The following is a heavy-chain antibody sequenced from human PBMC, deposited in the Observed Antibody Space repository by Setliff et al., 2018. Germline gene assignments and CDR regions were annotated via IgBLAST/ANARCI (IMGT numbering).Heavy chain of an antibody. CDR1: GYTFTSYA. D-gene: IGHD6-6*01. V-gene: IGHV7-4-1*02. CDR3: TSSSSPRGGAFDI. J-gene: IGHJ3*02. CDR2: INTNTGNP. Sequence: VASVKVSCKASGYTFTSYAMNWVRQAPGQGLEWMGWINTNTGNPTYAQGFTGRFVFSLDTSVSTAYLQISSLKAEDTAVYYCTSSSSPRGGAFDIWGQGTMVTVSS.